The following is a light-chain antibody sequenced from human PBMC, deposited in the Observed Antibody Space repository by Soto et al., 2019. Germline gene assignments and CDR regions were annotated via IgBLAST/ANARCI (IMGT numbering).Light chain of an antibody. J-gene: IGKJ1*01. CDR1: QSVSSY. CDR2: DAS. Sequence: EIVLTQSPATLSLSPGERATLSCMASQSVSSYLAWYQQKPGQAPRLLIYDASNRATGIPARFSGSVSGTDFTLTISSLEPEDFAVYYCQQRSNWPPWTFGQGTKVEIK. CDR3: QQRSNWPPWT. V-gene: IGKV3-11*01.